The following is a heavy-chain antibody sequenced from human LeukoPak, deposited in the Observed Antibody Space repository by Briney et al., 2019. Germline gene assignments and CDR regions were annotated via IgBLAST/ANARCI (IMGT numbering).Heavy chain of an antibody. CDR2: IYWDDDK. D-gene: IGHD6-13*01. J-gene: IGHJ4*02. V-gene: IGHV2-5*02. CDR3: AHRHRGAAVGTWSH. CDR1: GFSLSTSGVG. Sequence: SGPTLVKPTQTLTLTCTFSGFSLSTSGVGVGWIRQPPGKALEWLALIYWDDDKRYSPSLKSRLTITKDTSKNQVVLTMTNMDPVDTATYYCAHRHRGAAVGTWSHWGQGTLVTVSS.